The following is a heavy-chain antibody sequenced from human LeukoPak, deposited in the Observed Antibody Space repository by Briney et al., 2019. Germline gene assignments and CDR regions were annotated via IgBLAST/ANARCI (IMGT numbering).Heavy chain of an antibody. CDR2: IYHTGST. CDR3: ARTSRTAVAGTGRGYNWFDP. D-gene: IGHD6-19*01. V-gene: IGHV4-38-2*01. J-gene: IGHJ5*02. CDR1: GFTFSSYW. Sequence: GSLRLSCAASGFTFSSYWMSWVRQAPGKGPEWVASIYHTGSTYYNPSLRSRVTMLVDTSKNQFSLNLTSVTAADTAVYYCARTSRTAVAGTGRGYNWFDPWGQGILVTVSS.